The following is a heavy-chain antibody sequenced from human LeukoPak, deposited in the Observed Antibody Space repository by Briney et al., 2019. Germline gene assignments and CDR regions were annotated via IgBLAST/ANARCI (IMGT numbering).Heavy chain of an antibody. Sequence: ASVKVSCKASGYTFTDYYMHWVRQAPGQGLEWMGWINANRGGTNYAQKFQGRVTMTRDTSISTAYMELSRLRSDDTAVYYCARIYCSSTSCYYFDYWGQGTLVTAPS. CDR1: GYTFTDYY. D-gene: IGHD2-2*01. CDR2: INANRGGT. J-gene: IGHJ4*02. V-gene: IGHV1-2*02. CDR3: ARIYCSSTSCYYFDY.